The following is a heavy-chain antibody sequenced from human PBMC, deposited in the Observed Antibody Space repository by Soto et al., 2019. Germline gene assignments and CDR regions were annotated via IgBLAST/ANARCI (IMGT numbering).Heavy chain of an antibody. Sequence: GGSLRLSCAASGFTFDDYAMHWVRQAPGKGLEWVSGISWNSGSIGYADSVKGRFTISRDNAKNSLYLQMNSLRAEDTALYYCAKDIGSLLEAAEGFDYWGQGTLVTVSS. D-gene: IGHD6-13*01. V-gene: IGHV3-9*01. J-gene: IGHJ4*02. CDR1: GFTFDDYA. CDR2: ISWNSGSI. CDR3: AKDIGSLLEAAEGFDY.